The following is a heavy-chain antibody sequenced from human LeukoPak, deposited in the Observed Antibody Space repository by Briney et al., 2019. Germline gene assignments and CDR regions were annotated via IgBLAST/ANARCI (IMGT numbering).Heavy chain of an antibody. D-gene: IGHD3-22*01. J-gene: IGHJ4*02. Sequence: ASVKSSCKASGYTFTSYDINWLRQATGQGLEWMGWMNPNSGNTGYAQKFQGRVTITRNTSISTAYMELSSLRSEDTDVYYCARGDNYYDSSGYDYWGQGTLVTVSS. CDR3: ARGDNYYDSSGYDY. V-gene: IGHV1-8*01. CDR1: GYTFTSYD. CDR2: MNPNSGNT.